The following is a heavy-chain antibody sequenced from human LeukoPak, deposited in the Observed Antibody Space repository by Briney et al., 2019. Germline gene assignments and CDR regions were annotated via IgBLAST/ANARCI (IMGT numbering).Heavy chain of an antibody. CDR3: ARGTVTGVDWFDP. CDR1: GFTFSSYG. CDR2: IKQGESEK. D-gene: IGHD7-27*01. J-gene: IGHJ5*02. Sequence: GGSLRLSCAASGFTFSSYGMHWVRQAPGKGLEWVANIKQGESEKYYVDSVKGRFTISRDNAKNSLYLQMNSLRAEDTAVYYCARGTVTGVDWFDPWGQGTLVIVSS. V-gene: IGHV3-7*01.